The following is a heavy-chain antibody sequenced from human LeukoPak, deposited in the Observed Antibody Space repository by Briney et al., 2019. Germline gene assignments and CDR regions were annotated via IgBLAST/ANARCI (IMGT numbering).Heavy chain of an antibody. Sequence: GGSLRLSCAASESTFSTYSMNWVRQAPGKGLEWVSSISSGSTYIYYADSVKGRFTISRDNAKNSLYLQMNSLRAEDTAVYCCAGSDTTGYSPREWDYWYFDLWGRGTLVTVSS. V-gene: IGHV3-21*01. CDR2: ISSGSTYI. CDR3: AGSDTTGYSPREWDYWYFDL. CDR1: ESTFSTYS. J-gene: IGHJ2*01. D-gene: IGHD3-9*01.